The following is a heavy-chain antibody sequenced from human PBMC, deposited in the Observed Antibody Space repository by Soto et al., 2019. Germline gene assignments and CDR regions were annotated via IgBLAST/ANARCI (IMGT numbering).Heavy chain of an antibody. CDR1: GYTFTSYD. D-gene: IGHD3-10*01. CDR3: ARALLWFGECPRDAFDI. Sequence: QVQLVQSGAEVKKPGASVKVSCKASGYTFTSYDINWVRQATGQGLEWMGWMNPNSGNTGYAQKFQGRVTMTRNTSISTASMELNSLRSEDTAVYYCARALLWFGECPRDAFDIWGQGTMVTVSS. V-gene: IGHV1-8*01. J-gene: IGHJ3*02. CDR2: MNPNSGNT.